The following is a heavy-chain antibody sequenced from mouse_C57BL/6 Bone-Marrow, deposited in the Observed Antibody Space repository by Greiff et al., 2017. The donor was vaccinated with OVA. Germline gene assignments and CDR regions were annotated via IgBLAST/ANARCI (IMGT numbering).Heavy chain of an antibody. CDR3: ARRPSGT. CDR2: ILPGTGGT. CDR1: GYTFTGYW. V-gene: IGHV1-9*01. J-gene: IGHJ3*01. Sequence: QVQLQQSGAELMKPGASVKLSCKATGYTFTGYWIEWVKQRPGHGLEWIGDILPGTGGTAYNEKFKGKATFTADTSSTTAYMQLRSLTTEDSAIYYCARRPSGTWGQGTLVTVSA. D-gene: IGHD1-3*01.